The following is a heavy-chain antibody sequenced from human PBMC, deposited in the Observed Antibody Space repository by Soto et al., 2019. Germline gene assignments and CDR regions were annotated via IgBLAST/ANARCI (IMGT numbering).Heavy chain of an antibody. Sequence: GGARRLCWGGSGVTLDEYGMHGVRHAPGKGLEWVSGISWNSGSIGYADSVKGRFTISRDNAKNSLYLQMNSLRAEDTALHYCATDSQAGYGSGWDVGGLKRLPPTSTRMPVWG. J-gene: IGHJ6*02. CDR1: GVTLDEYG. CDR3: ATDSQAGYGSGWDVGGLKRLPPTSTRMPV. CDR2: ISWNSGSI. V-gene: IGHV3-9*01. D-gene: IGHD6-19*01.